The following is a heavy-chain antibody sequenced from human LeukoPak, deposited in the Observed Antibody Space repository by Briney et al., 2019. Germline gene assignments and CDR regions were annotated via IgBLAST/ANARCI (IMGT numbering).Heavy chain of an antibody. CDR2: IYSGGDT. CDR3: ARGGAARSAGH. V-gene: IGHV3-53*01. J-gene: IGHJ4*02. D-gene: IGHD6-6*01. Sequence: GGSLKLSCAASGFTVSSNYVSWVRQAPGKGLEWVSVIYSGGDTYYADSVKGRFTLSRDNSKNLLYLQMNSLRAEDTAVYYCARGGAARSAGHWGQGTLVTVSS. CDR1: GFTVSSNY.